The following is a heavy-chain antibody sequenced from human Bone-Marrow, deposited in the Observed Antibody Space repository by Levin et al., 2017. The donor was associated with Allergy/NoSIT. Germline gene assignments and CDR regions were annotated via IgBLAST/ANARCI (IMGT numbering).Heavy chain of an antibody. CDR1: GFTFSSYS. CDR2: ISSSSSTI. J-gene: IGHJ4*02. CDR3: VSSRRIDY. Sequence: GESLKISCAASGFTFSSYSMNWVRQAPGKGLEWVSYISSSSSTIYYADSVKGRFTISRDNAKNSLYLQMNSLRAEDTAVYYCVSSRRIDYWGQGTLVTVSS. D-gene: IGHD6-13*01. V-gene: IGHV3-48*01.